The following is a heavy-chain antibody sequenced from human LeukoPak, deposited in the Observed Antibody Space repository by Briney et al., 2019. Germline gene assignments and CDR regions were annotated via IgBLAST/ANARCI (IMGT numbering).Heavy chain of an antibody. CDR2: INPNRGDT. Sequence: PSVTVSCTPSGYTFTGYYTDWVRQAAGQGIEWMGCINPNRGDTKYGQTSEGRASIRRDTAISTDYREHNGQKSNGTAVYYCARALAQRINGYFHHCGQGSLV. CDR1: GYTFTGYY. D-gene: IGHD2-8*01. V-gene: IGHV1-2*02. CDR3: ARALAQRINGYFHH. J-gene: IGHJ1*01.